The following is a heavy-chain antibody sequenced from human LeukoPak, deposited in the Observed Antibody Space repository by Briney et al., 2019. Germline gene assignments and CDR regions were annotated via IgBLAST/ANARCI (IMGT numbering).Heavy chain of an antibody. CDR2: IDGSDGRT. Sequence: PGGSLRLSCADSGFTFRGFVITWVRQAPGKGLEWVSTIDGSDGRTFYADSVKGRFTISRDTSKNTLFLQMHSLRAEDTGLYYCANDKWDWGQGTLVTVAS. V-gene: IGHV3-23*01. CDR3: ANDKWD. CDR1: GFTFRGFV. J-gene: IGHJ4*02. D-gene: IGHD1-26*01.